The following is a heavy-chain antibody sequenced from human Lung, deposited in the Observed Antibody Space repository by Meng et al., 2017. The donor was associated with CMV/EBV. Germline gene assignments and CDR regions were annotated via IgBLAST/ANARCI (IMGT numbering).Heavy chain of an antibody. J-gene: IGHJ4*02. Sequence: SXTXSLXCTVSGGSISSSSYYWGWIRQPPGKGLEWIGSFYYSGSTYYNPSLKIRVTISVDTSQNQFSLKLSSVTAADTAVYYCARYGGVVVVPAAIPPDDWXQGTXVTVSS. CDR3: ARYGGVVVVPAAIPPDD. V-gene: IGHV4-39*01. D-gene: IGHD2-2*02. CDR2: FYYSGST. CDR1: GGSISSSSYY.